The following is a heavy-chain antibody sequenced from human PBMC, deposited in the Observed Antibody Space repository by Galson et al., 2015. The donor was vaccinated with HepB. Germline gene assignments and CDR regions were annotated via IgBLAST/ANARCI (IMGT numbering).Heavy chain of an antibody. Sequence: SVKVSCKASGGTFSSYTLSWVRQAPGQGLEWMGRIIPILGIADYAQKFQGRVTITADKSTSTAYMELSSLRSEDTAVYYCARGAYYYGSGSGENFDYWGQGTLVTVSS. D-gene: IGHD3-10*01. CDR3: ARGAYYYGSGSGENFDY. CDR1: GGTFSSYT. CDR2: IIPILGIA. J-gene: IGHJ4*02. V-gene: IGHV1-69*02.